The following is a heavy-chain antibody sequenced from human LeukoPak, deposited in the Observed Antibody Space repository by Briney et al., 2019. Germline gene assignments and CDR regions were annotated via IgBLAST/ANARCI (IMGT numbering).Heavy chain of an antibody. D-gene: IGHD2-15*01. CDR2: INHSGST. Sequence: PSETLSLTCAVYGGSFSGYYWSWIRQPPGKGLEWIGEINHSGSTNYNPSLKSRVTIPVDTSKNQFSLKLSSVTAADTAVYYCARATVAAYYFDYWGQGTLVTVSS. CDR3: ARATVAAYYFDY. V-gene: IGHV4-34*01. J-gene: IGHJ4*02. CDR1: GGSFSGYY.